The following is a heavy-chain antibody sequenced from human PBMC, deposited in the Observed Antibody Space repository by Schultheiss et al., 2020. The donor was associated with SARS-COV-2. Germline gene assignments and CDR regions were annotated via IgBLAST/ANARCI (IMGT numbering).Heavy chain of an antibody. CDR2: ISSSGSTI. J-gene: IGHJ6*02. Sequence: GGSLRLSCAASGFTFDDYGMNWVRQAPGKGLEWVSYISSSGSTIYYADSVKGRFTISRDNAKNSLYLQMNSLRAEDTAVYYCARDNTYYGPMDVWGQGTTVTVSS. CDR3: ARDNTYYGPMDV. CDR1: GFTFDDYG. V-gene: IGHV3-48*04. D-gene: IGHD3-10*01.